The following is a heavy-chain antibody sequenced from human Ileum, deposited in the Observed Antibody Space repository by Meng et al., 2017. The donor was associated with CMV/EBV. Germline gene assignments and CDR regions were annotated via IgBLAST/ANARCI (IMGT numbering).Heavy chain of an antibody. CDR1: GGTFSSYA. D-gene: IGHD1-26*01. Sequence: SVKVSCKASGGTFSSYAISWVRQAPGQGLEWMGGIIPICGTANYAQKFQGRVTITTDESTSTAYMELSSLRSEDTAVYYCARGWDSGSYYGSFGYWGQGTLVTVSS. CDR3: ARGWDSGSYYGSFGY. J-gene: IGHJ4*02. V-gene: IGHV1-69*05. CDR2: IIPICGTA.